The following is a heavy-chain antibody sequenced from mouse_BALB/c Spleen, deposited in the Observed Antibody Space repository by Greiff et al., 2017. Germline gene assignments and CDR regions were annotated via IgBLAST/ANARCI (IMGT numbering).Heavy chain of an antibody. CDR3: ARIYYGSPFAY. Sequence: VKLQESGPQLVRPGASVKISCKASGYSFTSYWMHWVKQRPGPGLEWIGMIDPSDSETRLNQKFKDKATLTVDKSSSTAYMQLSSPTSEDSAVYYCARIYYGSPFAYWGQGTLVTVSA. V-gene: IGHV1S126*01. CDR2: IDPSDSET. D-gene: IGHD1-1*01. J-gene: IGHJ3*01. CDR1: GYSFTSYW.